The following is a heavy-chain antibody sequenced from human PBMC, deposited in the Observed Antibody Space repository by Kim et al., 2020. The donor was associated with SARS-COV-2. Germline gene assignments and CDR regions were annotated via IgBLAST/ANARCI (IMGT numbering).Heavy chain of an antibody. D-gene: IGHD3-22*01. V-gene: IGHV1-24*01. CDR1: GYTLTELS. J-gene: IGHJ4*02. Sequence: ASVKVSCKVSGYTLTELSMHWVRQAPGKGLEWMGGFDPEDGETIYAQKFQGRVTMTEDTSTDTAYMELSSLRSEDTAVYYCATGVLGEYYYDSSGFPLDYWGQGTLVTVSS. CDR3: ATGVLGEYYYDSSGFPLDY. CDR2: FDPEDGET.